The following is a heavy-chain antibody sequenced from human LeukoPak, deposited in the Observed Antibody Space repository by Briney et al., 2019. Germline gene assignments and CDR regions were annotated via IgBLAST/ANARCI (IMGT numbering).Heavy chain of an antibody. V-gene: IGHV4-4*07. J-gene: IGHJ4*02. CDR3: ATGEGYGDYLPYHS. CDR1: GASISRCY. Sequence: SETLSLTCTVSGASISRCYWTWIRLPAGKGLEWIGRVYGSGNNNYNPSLMSRVTISTDTSKNQFSLNLRSVTAADTAVYYCATGEGYGDYLPYHSWGQGTLVTVSS. D-gene: IGHD4-17*01. CDR2: VYGSGNN.